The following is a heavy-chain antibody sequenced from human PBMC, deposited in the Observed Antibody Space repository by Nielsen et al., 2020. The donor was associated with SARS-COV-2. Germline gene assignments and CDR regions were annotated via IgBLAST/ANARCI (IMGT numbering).Heavy chain of an antibody. CDR2: IFPHDLKT. D-gene: IGHD3-9*01. Sequence: GESLKISCKVSGYNFASLWIGWVRQMPGKGLEWLGIIFPHDLKTVYSPSFQGQVTISAAKSSNIAYLQWSSLKATDTATYYCARLRSGNYFVDSWGQGTQVAVSS. CDR3: ARLRSGNYFVDS. V-gene: IGHV5-51*01. J-gene: IGHJ4*02. CDR1: GYNFASLW.